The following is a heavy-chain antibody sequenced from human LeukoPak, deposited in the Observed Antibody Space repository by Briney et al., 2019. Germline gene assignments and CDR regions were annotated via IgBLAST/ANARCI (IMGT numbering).Heavy chain of an antibody. V-gene: IGHV1-24*01. CDR3: ATDPGYGSGSCFDY. CDR2: FDAEDGKI. J-gene: IGHJ4*02. CDR1: GHTLTELS. Sequence: ASVKVSCKVSGHTLTELSIHWVRQAPGKGLEWMGGFDAEDGKIIYARKFQGRVTMTEDTSTDTAYMELSSLRSEDTAVYYCATDPGYGSGSCFDYWGQGTLVTVSS. D-gene: IGHD3-10*01.